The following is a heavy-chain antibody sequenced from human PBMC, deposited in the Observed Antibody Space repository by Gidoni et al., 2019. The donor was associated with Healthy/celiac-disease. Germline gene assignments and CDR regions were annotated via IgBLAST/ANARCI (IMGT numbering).Heavy chain of an antibody. Sequence: QVQLVQSGAEVKKPGSSVKVSCKASGGTFSSYAISWLRRDPGQGLEWRGGIIPIFGTANYAQKFQGRVTITADKSTSTAYMELSSLRSEDTAVYYCARNPHRAESDYDFWSGYEHYYYYYYMDVWGKGTTVTVSS. J-gene: IGHJ6*03. D-gene: IGHD3-3*01. CDR3: ARNPHRAESDYDFWSGYEHYYYYYYMDV. CDR2: IIPIFGTA. V-gene: IGHV1-69*06. CDR1: GGTFSSYA.